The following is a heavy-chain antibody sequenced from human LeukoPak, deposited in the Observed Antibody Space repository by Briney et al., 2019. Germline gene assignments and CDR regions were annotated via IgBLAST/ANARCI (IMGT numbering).Heavy chain of an antibody. CDR1: GDSITSSNYY. CDR3: ARDYNWNYYYYYYMDV. J-gene: IGHJ6*03. D-gene: IGHD1-20*01. V-gene: IGHV4-39*07. CDR2: VYYSGST. Sequence: PSETLSLTCTVSGDSITSSNYYWGWIRQPPGKGLEWIGHVYYSGSTDYNPPLKSRVTISIDTSKNQFSLQLSSVTAADTAVYYCARDYNWNYYYYYYMDVWGKGTTVTVSS.